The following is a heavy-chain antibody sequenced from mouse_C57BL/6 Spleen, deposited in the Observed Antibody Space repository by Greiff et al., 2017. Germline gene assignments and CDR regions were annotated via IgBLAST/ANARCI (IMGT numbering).Heavy chain of an antibody. CDR1: GYTFTSYW. Sequence: QVQLQQPGAELVKPGASVKLSCKASGYTFTSYWMHWVKQRPGRGLEWIGRIDPNSGGTKYNEKFKSKATLTVDKPSSTAYMQLSSLTSEDSAFYYCARGAIYYDYDGFAYWGQGTLVTVSA. J-gene: IGHJ3*01. CDR3: ARGAIYYDYDGFAY. CDR2: IDPNSGGT. V-gene: IGHV1-72*01. D-gene: IGHD2-4*01.